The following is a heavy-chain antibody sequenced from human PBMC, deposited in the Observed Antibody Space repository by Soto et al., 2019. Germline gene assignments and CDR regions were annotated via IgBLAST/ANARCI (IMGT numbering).Heavy chain of an antibody. CDR3: ATHRDGYNHYHAFDI. J-gene: IGHJ3*02. D-gene: IGHD4-4*01. CDR2: SIPIFGTA. Sequence: SVKVSCKASGGSFSSYAISWVRQARGQGLEWMGGSIPIFGTANYAQKFQGRVTITADKSTSTAYMELSSLRSEDTAVYYCATHRDGYNHYHAFDIWGQGTRVT. V-gene: IGHV1-69*06. CDR1: GGSFSSYA.